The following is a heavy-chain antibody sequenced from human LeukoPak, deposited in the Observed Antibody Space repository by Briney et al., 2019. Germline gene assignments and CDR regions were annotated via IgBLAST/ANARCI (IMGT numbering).Heavy chain of an antibody. V-gene: IGHV4-34*01. CDR3: ARGYEDYYDSSGYSHFDY. CDR2: INHSGST. D-gene: IGHD3-22*01. CDR1: GGSFSGYY. Sequence: PSETLSLTCAVYGGSFSGYYWSWIRQPPGKGLEWIGEINHSGSTNYNPSLKSRVTISVDTSKNQFSLKLSSVTAADTAVYYCARGYEDYYDSSGYSHFDYWGQGTLVTVSS. J-gene: IGHJ4*02.